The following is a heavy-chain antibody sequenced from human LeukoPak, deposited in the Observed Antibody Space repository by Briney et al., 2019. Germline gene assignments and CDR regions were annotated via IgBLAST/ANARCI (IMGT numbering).Heavy chain of an antibody. CDR3: ARLIAAAGDDAFDI. CDR2: IYHSGST. CDR1: GGSITSGGYY. D-gene: IGHD6-13*01. V-gene: IGHV4-30-2*01. Sequence: SETPSLTCTISGGSITSGGYYWSWIRQPPGKGLEWIGYIYHSGSTYYNPSLKSRVTISVDTSKNQFSLKLSSVTAADTAVYYCARLIAAAGDDAFDIWGQGTMVTVSS. J-gene: IGHJ3*02.